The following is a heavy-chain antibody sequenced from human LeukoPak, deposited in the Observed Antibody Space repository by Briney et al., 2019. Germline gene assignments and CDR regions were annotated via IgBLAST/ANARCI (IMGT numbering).Heavy chain of an antibody. CDR2: IRSKGNSYAT. J-gene: IGHJ4*02. Sequence: GGSLRLSCAASGFTFSGSAMQWVGQAAGKGLEGVGRIRSKGNSYATAYAASVKGKFTISTDDSKHTAYLQMNSLKTEDTAVYYCTSRPPMVRGVSDYWGQGTLVTVSS. CDR3: TSRPPMVRGVSDY. D-gene: IGHD3-10*01. V-gene: IGHV3-73*01. CDR1: GFTFSGSA.